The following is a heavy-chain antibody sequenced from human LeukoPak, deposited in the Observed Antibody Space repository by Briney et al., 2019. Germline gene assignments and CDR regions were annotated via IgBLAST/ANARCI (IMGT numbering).Heavy chain of an antibody. CDR1: GYTFTRYD. CDR2: TNPNSGNR. D-gene: IGHD4-17*01. Sequence: ASVKVSCKASGYTFTRYDINWVRQATGQGLEWMGWTNPNSGNRGYAQNFQGRVTMTTNPSISTAYMELSSLRSGDTAVYYCARANGDYDYWGQGTLVTVSS. V-gene: IGHV1-8*01. J-gene: IGHJ4*02. CDR3: ARANGDYDY.